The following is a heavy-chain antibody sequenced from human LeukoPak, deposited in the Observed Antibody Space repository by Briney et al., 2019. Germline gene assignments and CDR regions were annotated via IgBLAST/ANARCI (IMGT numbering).Heavy chain of an antibody. Sequence: GRSLRLSCVASAFTFNDYYISWIRLAPGKGLEWVSYISSSGSTIYYTNSVKDRSTISRDNAKNSLYLQMNSLRAEDTAVYYCARDPPEENYYDSSGYSFYFDYWGQGTLVTVSS. D-gene: IGHD3-22*01. V-gene: IGHV3-11*04. J-gene: IGHJ4*02. CDR2: ISSSGSTI. CDR1: AFTFNDYY. CDR3: ARDPPEENYYDSSGYSFYFDY.